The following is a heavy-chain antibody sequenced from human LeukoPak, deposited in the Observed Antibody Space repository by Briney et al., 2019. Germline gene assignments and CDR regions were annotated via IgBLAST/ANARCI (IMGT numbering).Heavy chain of an antibody. Sequence: PGGSLRLSCAASGFTFSNYGMHWVRQAPGKGLEWVAVISSDGNTKYYADSVKGRFTISRDSSKNTLYLQLNSLRAEDTAVYYCAKSTPNSIFLDFWGQGTLVTVSS. CDR2: ISSDGNTK. CDR3: AKSTPNSIFLDF. D-gene: IGHD3-3*02. CDR1: GFTFSNYG. V-gene: IGHV3-30*18. J-gene: IGHJ4*02.